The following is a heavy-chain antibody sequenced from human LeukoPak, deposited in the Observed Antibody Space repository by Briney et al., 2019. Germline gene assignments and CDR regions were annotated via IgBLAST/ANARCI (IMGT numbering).Heavy chain of an antibody. Sequence: GGSLRLSCAASGFTFDDYAMHWVRQAPGKGLEWVSGISWNSGSIGYADSVKGRFTISRDNAKNSLYLQMNSLRAEDTALYYCAKDMGLSAVFDYWGQGTLVIVSS. J-gene: IGHJ4*02. V-gene: IGHV3-9*01. D-gene: IGHD1-26*01. CDR2: ISWNSGSI. CDR1: GFTFDDYA. CDR3: AKDMGLSAVFDY.